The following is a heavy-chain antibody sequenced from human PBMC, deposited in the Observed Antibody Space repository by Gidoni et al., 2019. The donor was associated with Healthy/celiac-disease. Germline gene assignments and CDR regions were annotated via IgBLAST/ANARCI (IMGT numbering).Heavy chain of an antibody. CDR3: TTDQLMVYAMEDDY. D-gene: IGHD2-8*01. J-gene: IGHJ4*02. Sequence: EVQLVASGGGLVKPGGSLRLSCAASGFTFSNAWMSWVRQAPGKGLEWVGRIKSKTDGGTTDYAAPVKGRFTISRDDSKNTLYLQMNSLKTEDTAVYYCTTDQLMVYAMEDDYWGQGTLVTVSS. V-gene: IGHV3-15*01. CDR2: IKSKTDGGTT. CDR1: GFTFSNAW.